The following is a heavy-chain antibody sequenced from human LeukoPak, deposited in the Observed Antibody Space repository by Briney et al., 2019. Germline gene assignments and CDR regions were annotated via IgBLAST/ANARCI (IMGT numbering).Heavy chain of an antibody. CDR3: ARTYGSSWYGWPTPYYGMDV. Sequence: ASVKVSCKASGGTFSSYAISWVRQAPGQGLEWMGGIIPIFGTANYAQKFQGRVTITADESTSTAYMELSSLRSEDTAVYYCARTYGSSWYGWPTPYYGMDVWGQGTTVTVSS. CDR1: GGTFSSYA. V-gene: IGHV1-69*01. D-gene: IGHD6-13*01. J-gene: IGHJ6*02. CDR2: IIPIFGTA.